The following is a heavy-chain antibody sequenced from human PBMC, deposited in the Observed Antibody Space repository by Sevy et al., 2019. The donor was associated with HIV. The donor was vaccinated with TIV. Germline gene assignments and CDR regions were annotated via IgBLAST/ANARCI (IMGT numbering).Heavy chain of an antibody. CDR2: ISSSGSTI. V-gene: IGHV3-11*01. CDR3: ASDETNGGYDLGWFDP. Sequence: GESLKISCAASGFTFSDYYMSWIRQAPGKGLEGVAYISSSGSTIYYADSVKGRFTISRDNAKNSLYLQMNSLRAEETAVYYCASDETNGGYDLGWFDPWGQGTLVTVSS. CDR1: GFTFSDYY. D-gene: IGHD5-12*01. J-gene: IGHJ5*02.